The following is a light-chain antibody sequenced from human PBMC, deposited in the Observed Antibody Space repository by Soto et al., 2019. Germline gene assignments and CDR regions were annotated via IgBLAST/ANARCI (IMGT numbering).Light chain of an antibody. Sequence: SVLTQPPSASGTPGQRVTISCSGSSSNIGSNYVYWYQQLPGTAPKLLIYSNNQRPSGVPDRFSGSKSGTSASLAISGLRSEDEADYYCAAWDDSLSGNWVFGGGTKLTVL. V-gene: IGLV1-47*02. CDR2: SNN. J-gene: IGLJ3*02. CDR1: SSNIGSNY. CDR3: AAWDDSLSGNWV.